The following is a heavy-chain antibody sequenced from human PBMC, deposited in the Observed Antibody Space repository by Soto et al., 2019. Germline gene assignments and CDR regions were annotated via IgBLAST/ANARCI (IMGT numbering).Heavy chain of an antibody. V-gene: IGHV3-15*07. CDR3: TTGFWSGYRPVDY. D-gene: IGHD3-3*01. CDR2: IKSKTDGGTT. CDR1: GFTFSNAW. Sequence: PGGSLRLSCAASGFTFSNAWMNWVRQAPGKGLEWVGRIKSKTDGGTTDYAAPVKGRFTISRDDSKNTLYLQMNSLKTEDTAVYYCTTGFWSGYRPVDYWGQGTLVTVSS. J-gene: IGHJ4*02.